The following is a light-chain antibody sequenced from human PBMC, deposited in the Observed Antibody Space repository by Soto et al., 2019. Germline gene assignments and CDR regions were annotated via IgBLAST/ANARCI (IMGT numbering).Light chain of an antibody. CDR1: QSVGSN. J-gene: IGKJ5*01. V-gene: IGKV3-15*01. CDR2: GAS. Sequence: EIVMTQSPATLSVSPGERATLPCRASQSVGSNLAWYQQKPGQAPRLLIYGASTRATGIPARFSGSGSGIEFTLSISSLQSEDFAVYYCQQYNNWPPSGTFGQGTRLEIK. CDR3: QQYNNWPPSGT.